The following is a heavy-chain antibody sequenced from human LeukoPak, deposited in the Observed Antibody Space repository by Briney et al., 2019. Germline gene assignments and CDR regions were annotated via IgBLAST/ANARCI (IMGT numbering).Heavy chain of an antibody. CDR1: GGSFSGYY. D-gene: IGHD2-21*02. CDR2: INHSGST. CDR3: ARRSRHIVVVTAPYPNWFDP. J-gene: IGHJ5*02. V-gene: IGHV4-34*01. Sequence: SETLPLTCAVYGGSFSGYYWSWIRQPPGKGLEWIGEINHSGSTNYNPSLKSRVTISVDTSKNQFSLKLSSVTAADTAVYYCARRSRHIVVVTAPYPNWFDPWGQGTLATVSS.